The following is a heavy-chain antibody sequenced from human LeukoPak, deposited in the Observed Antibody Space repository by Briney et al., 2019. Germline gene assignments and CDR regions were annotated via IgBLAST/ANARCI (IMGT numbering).Heavy chain of an antibody. V-gene: IGHV1-8*02. CDR2: MNTNSGNT. CDR1: RYTFTTYD. CDR3: ARETGGYYDSFDY. J-gene: IGHJ4*02. D-gene: IGHD3-22*01. Sequence: ASVKVSCKGSRYTFTTYDINWVRQAPGQGLEWMGWMNTNSGNTGYAQKFQGRVTMTRSTSISTAYMELSSLRSEDTAVYYCARETGGYYDSFDYWGQGTLVTVSS.